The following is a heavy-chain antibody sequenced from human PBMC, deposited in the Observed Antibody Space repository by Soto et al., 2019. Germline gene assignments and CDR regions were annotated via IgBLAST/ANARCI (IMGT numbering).Heavy chain of an antibody. Sequence: SVKVSCKASGFDFGSFGIQFLWQTRGRGLEWIGWIVVVSGSTNYARHFQGRVAISRDMSSSTAYLDLSDLKSDDTAVYFCSADHPHMAMGWPVWGR. J-gene: IGHJ2*01. CDR2: IVVVSGST. D-gene: IGHD1-26*01. CDR1: GFDFGSFG. CDR3: SADHPHMAMGWPV. V-gene: IGHV1-58*02.